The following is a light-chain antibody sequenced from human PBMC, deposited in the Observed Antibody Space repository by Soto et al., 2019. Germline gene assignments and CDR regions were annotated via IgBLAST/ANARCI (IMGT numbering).Light chain of an antibody. Sequence: DIVMTQSPDSLAVSLGERATSNCKSSQSVLYTSNNKNYLAWCQQKPGQPPNLLIHSASTLESGVPDRFSGSGSGTEFTLTISSLQADDVAVYYCQQYNSFPLTFGQGTKVEIK. CDR2: SAS. CDR3: QQYNSFPLT. CDR1: QSVLYTSNNKNY. V-gene: IGKV4-1*01. J-gene: IGKJ1*01.